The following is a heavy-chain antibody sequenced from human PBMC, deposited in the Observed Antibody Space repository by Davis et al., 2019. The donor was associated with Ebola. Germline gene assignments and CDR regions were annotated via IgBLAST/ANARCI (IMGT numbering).Heavy chain of an antibody. J-gene: IGHJ4*02. V-gene: IGHV3-30*04. CDR1: GFTFSRSA. CDR2: ISYDGKND. D-gene: IGHD3/OR15-3a*01. CDR3: ARDQSWTASLDY. Sequence: PGGSLRLSCAASGFTFSRSAMHWVRQLLGKGLEWVAIISYDGKNDFYADSVKGRFTISRDNSKNTLFLQMSSLRVDDTAVYYCARDQSWTASLDYWGQGTLVTVSS.